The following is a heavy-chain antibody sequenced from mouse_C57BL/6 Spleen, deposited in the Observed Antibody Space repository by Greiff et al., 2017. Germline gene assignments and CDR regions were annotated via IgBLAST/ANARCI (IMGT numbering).Heavy chain of an antibody. V-gene: IGHV1-72*01. CDR3: ARPYYYGSSTGYAMDY. D-gene: IGHD1-1*01. CDR2: IDPNSGGT. Sequence: QVQLQQPGAELVKPGASVKLSCKASGYTFTSYWMHWVKQRPGRGLEWIGRIDPNSGGTKYPEKFKSKATLTVDKPSSTAYMQLSSLTSEDSAVYYGARPYYYGSSTGYAMDYWGQGTSVTVSS. J-gene: IGHJ4*01. CDR1: GYTFTSYW.